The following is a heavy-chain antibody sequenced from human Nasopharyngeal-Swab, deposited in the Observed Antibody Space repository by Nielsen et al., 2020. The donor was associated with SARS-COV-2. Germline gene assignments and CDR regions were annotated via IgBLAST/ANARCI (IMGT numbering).Heavy chain of an antibody. D-gene: IGHD6-6*01. CDR3: ASDTRYSSSTYYYYGMDV. CDR2: ISSSSSYI. V-gene: IGHV3-21*01. CDR1: GITFSSYS. J-gene: IGHJ6*02. Sequence: GGSLRLSCAASGITFSSYSMNWVRQAPGNGLEWVSSISSSSSYIYYADSVKGRFTISRDNAKNSLYLQMNSLRAEDTAVYYCASDTRYSSSTYYYYGMDVWGQGATVTVSS.